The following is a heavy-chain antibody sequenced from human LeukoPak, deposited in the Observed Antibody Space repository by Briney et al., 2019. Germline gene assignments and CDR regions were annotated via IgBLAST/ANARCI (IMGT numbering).Heavy chain of an antibody. V-gene: IGHV1-2*02. Sequence: ASVKVSCKASGYTFTGYYMHWVRQAPGQGLEWMGWINPNSGGTNYAQRFQGRVTMTRDTSISTAYMELSRLRSDDTAVYYCAIILWFGPRGGFDPWGQGTLATVSS. J-gene: IGHJ5*02. CDR1: GYTFTGYY. D-gene: IGHD3-10*01. CDR3: AIILWFGPRGGFDP. CDR2: INPNSGGT.